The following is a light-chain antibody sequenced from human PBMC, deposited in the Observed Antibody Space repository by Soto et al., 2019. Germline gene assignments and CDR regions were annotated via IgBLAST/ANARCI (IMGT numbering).Light chain of an antibody. Sequence: DIVLTQSPDSLAVSLGERATINCKSSQSVLYSSNNKNYLAWYQQKPGQTPNLLIYWASTRESGVPDRFSGSGSGTDFTLTISSLQAEDVAVYYCQQYYGHPPTFGQGTRLEIK. CDR1: QSVLYSSNNKNY. CDR2: WAS. CDR3: QQYYGHPPT. J-gene: IGKJ5*01. V-gene: IGKV4-1*01.